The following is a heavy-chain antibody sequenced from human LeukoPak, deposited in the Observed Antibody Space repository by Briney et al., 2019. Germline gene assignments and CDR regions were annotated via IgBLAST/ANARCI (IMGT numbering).Heavy chain of an antibody. CDR1: GGSFSGYY. CDR3: ARDREGGHYYDSGGAFDI. CDR2: INHSGST. D-gene: IGHD3-22*01. Sequence: SETLSLTCAVYGGSFSGYYWSWIRQPPGKGLEWIGEINHSGSTNYNPSLKSRVTISVDTSKNQFSLKLSSVTAADTAVYYCARDREGGHYYDSGGAFDIWGQGTMVTVSS. J-gene: IGHJ3*02. V-gene: IGHV4-34*01.